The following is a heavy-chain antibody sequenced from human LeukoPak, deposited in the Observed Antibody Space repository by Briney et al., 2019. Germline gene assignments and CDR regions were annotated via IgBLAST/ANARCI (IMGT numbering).Heavy chain of an antibody. V-gene: IGHV3-23*01. J-gene: IGHJ4*02. D-gene: IGHD3-22*01. CDR3: AKVPLYYYDSSGYYPRLRNYFDY. CDR2: ISGSGGST. Sequence: GGSLRLSCAASGLTLSNYWMSWVRQAPGKGLEWVSAISGSGGSTYYADSVKGRFTISRDNSKNTLYLQMNSLRAEDTAVYYCAKVPLYYYDSSGYYPRLRNYFDYWGQGTLVTVSS. CDR1: GLTLSNYW.